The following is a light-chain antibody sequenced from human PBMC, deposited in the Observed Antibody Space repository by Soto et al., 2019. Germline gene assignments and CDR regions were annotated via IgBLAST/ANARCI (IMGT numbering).Light chain of an antibody. Sequence: QAVVTQPPSVSAAPGQKVTISCSGSSSNIGNNYLSWYKQLPGTAPKLLIYENNKRPSGIPDRFSGSKSGTSATLGITGLQTGDEADYYCGTWDSSLSAGVFGEGTQLTVL. V-gene: IGLV1-51*02. CDR1: SSNIGNNY. CDR3: GTWDSSLSAGV. J-gene: IGLJ3*02. CDR2: ENN.